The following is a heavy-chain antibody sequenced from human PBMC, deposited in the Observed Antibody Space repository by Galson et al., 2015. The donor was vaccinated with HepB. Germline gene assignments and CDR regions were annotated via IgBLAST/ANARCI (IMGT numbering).Heavy chain of an antibody. CDR1: GYSFTSYW. Sequence: QSGAEVKKPGESLRISCKGSGYSFTSYWISWVRQMPGKGLEWMGRIDPSDSYTNYSPSFQGHVTISADKSISTAYLRWSSLEASDTAMYYCATPIAVAGAGNYYYYYGMDVWGQGTTVTVSS. CDR3: ATPIAVAGAGNYYYYYGMDV. J-gene: IGHJ6*02. CDR2: IDPSDSYT. V-gene: IGHV5-10-1*01. D-gene: IGHD6-19*01.